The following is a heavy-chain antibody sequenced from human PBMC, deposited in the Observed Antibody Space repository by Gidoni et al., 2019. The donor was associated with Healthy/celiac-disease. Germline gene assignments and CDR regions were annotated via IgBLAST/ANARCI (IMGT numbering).Heavy chain of an antibody. CDR3: AKASGDRYPPIDY. CDR2: IAYDGSNQ. Sequence: PLVESGVGLVQPGRSLRLSFAASVFTFSSYGMHGVRQAPGKGLEWGSVIAYDGSNQYNAYAVKGRLAISRDNSKKTMYLQMNSLRAEDTAVYYCAKASGDRYPPIDYWGQGTLVTVSS. V-gene: IGHV3-30*18. CDR1: VFTFSSYG. J-gene: IGHJ4*02. D-gene: IGHD4-17*01.